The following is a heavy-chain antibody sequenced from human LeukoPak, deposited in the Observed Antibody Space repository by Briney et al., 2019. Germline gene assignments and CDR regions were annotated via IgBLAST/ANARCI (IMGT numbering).Heavy chain of an antibody. CDR1: GFTFSSYA. V-gene: IGHV3-53*01. D-gene: IGHD6-19*01. CDR3: ARSYSSGWYEGDDY. J-gene: IGHJ4*02. Sequence: PGGSLRLSCATSGFTFSSYAMGWVRQAPGKGLEWVSGIYRGGSTYYADSVKGRFTISRDYSKNTVYLQMNSLRGEDTAVYYCARSYSSGWYEGDDYWGQGTLVTVSS. CDR2: IYRGGST.